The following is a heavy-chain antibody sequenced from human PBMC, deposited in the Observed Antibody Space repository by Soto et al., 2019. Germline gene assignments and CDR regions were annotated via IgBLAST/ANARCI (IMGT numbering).Heavy chain of an antibody. CDR2: TYYRSKWYN. CDR1: GDSVSSNSAA. Sequence: SQTLSLTCVISGDSVSSNSAAWNWIRQSPSRGLEWLGRTYYRSKWYNDYAVSVKSRITINPDTSKNQFSLQLNSVTPEDTAVYYCARGEKLRYFDWLLIDNWFDPWGQGTLVTVSS. D-gene: IGHD3-9*01. V-gene: IGHV6-1*01. J-gene: IGHJ5*02. CDR3: ARGEKLRYFDWLLIDNWFDP.